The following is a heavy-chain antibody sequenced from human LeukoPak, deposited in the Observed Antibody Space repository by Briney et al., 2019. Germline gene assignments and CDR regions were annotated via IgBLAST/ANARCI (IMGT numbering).Heavy chain of an antibody. D-gene: IGHD2-8*01. V-gene: IGHV3-23*01. CDR2: ISGSGDTT. Sequence: PGGSLRLPCAASGFTFSRYAMSWARQAPGKGLEWVSGISGSGDTTYYADPVKGRFTISRDNSKNTLYLQMNSLRAEDTAVYYCAKDFGDCSNGVCYGKPFDYWGQGTLVTASS. J-gene: IGHJ4*02. CDR1: GFTFSRYA. CDR3: AKDFGDCSNGVCYGKPFDY.